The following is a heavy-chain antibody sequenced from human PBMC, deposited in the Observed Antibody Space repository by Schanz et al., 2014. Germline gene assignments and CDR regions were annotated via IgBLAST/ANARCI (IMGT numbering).Heavy chain of an antibody. D-gene: IGHD2-21*01. V-gene: IGHV3-53*01. CDR1: GFSVSDSY. J-gene: IGHJ4*02. Sequence: EVQLVESGGGLIQPGGSLRVSCAASGFSVSDSYMSWVRQAPGKGLEWVSVIYSGGTTYYADSVKGRFTISRDNSKNTLYLQMNSLRAEDTAVYYCAKGQLLSYYFDYWGQGTLVTVSS. CDR3: AKGQLLSYYFDY. CDR2: IYSGGTT.